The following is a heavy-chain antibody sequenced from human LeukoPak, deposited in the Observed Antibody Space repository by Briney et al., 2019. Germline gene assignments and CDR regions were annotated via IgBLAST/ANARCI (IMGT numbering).Heavy chain of an antibody. D-gene: IGHD5-18*01. Sequence: GRSLRLSCAASGFTFSSYGMHWVRQAPGKGLEWVAVISYDGSNKYYADSVKGRFTISRDNSKNTLYLQMNSLRAEDTAVYYCAKDLRIQATLSGCCGMDVWGQGTTVTVSS. V-gene: IGHV3-30*18. CDR2: ISYDGSNK. J-gene: IGHJ6*02. CDR3: AKDLRIQATLSGCCGMDV. CDR1: GFTFSSYG.